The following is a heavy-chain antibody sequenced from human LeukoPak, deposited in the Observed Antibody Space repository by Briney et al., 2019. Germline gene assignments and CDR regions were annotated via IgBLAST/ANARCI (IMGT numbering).Heavy chain of an antibody. CDR3: ARDGGYTADY. CDR1: GFIFSSYW. Sequence: PGGSLRLSCAASGFIFSSYWMYWVRQAPGKGLEWVANIKQDGSANYYVDSVKGRFTISSDNAKNSLYLQTNSLRADATAGYYCARDGGYTADYWGQGTLVTVSP. CDR2: IKQDGSAN. D-gene: IGHD6-13*01. J-gene: IGHJ4*02. V-gene: IGHV3-7*05.